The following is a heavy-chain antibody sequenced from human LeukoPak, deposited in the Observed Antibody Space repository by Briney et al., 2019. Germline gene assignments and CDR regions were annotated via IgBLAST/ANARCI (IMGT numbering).Heavy chain of an antibody. CDR3: ATDRQWEPIALIY. V-gene: IGHV1-8*01. Sequence: GASVKVSCKASGYTFTSYDINWVRQATGQGLEWMGWMNPNSGNTGYAQKFQGRVTMTEDTSTDTAYMELSSLRSEDTAVYYCATDRQWEPIALIYWGQGTLVTVSS. D-gene: IGHD1-26*01. CDR2: MNPNSGNT. J-gene: IGHJ4*02. CDR1: GYTFTSYD.